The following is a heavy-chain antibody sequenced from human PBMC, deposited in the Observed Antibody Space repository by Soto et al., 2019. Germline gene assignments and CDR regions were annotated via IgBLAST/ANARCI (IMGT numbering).Heavy chain of an antibody. CDR3: AKDRERWLQLGLFDY. V-gene: IGHV3-23*01. CDR2: ISGSGGST. CDR1: GFTFSSYA. Sequence: GGSLRLSCAASGFTFSSYAMSWVRQAPGKGLEWVSAISGSGGSTYYADSVKGRFTISRDNSKNTLYLQMNSLRAEDTAVYYCAKDRERWLQLGLFDYWGQGTLVTVSS. J-gene: IGHJ4*02. D-gene: IGHD5-12*01.